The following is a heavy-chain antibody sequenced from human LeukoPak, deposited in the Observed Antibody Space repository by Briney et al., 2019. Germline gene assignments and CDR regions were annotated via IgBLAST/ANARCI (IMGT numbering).Heavy chain of an antibody. Sequence: GGSLRLSCAASGFTFSSYAMSWVRQAPGKGLEWVSAISGSGGSTYYADSVKGRFTISRDNSKSTLFVQMNSLRAEDTAVYYCAKGGSSSSSLYYYYMDVWGKGTTVTVSS. J-gene: IGHJ6*03. CDR1: GFTFSSYA. V-gene: IGHV3-23*01. CDR2: ISGSGGST. D-gene: IGHD6-6*01. CDR3: AKGGSSSSSLYYYYMDV.